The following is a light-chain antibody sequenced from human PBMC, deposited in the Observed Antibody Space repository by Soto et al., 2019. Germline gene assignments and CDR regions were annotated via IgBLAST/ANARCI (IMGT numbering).Light chain of an antibody. V-gene: IGKV3-15*01. CDR3: QQYNTWLWT. J-gene: IGKJ1*01. CDR2: GAS. Sequence: EVVMTQSPATLSVSPGERATLSCRASQNVNANLAWYQQKPGQAPRLLIHGASTRATGIPARFSGSGFGTEFILTISSQQSEDFAGYYCQQYNTWLWTFGQGTKVEGK. CDR1: QNVNAN.